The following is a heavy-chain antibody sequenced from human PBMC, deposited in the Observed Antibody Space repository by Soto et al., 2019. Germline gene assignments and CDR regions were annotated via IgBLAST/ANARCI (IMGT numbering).Heavy chain of an antibody. CDR3: ASVPAASGTLPYYGDYVLYYFDY. J-gene: IGHJ4*02. Sequence: SETLSLTCAVYGGSFSGYHWSWIRQPPGKGLEWIGEINHSGSTNYNPSLKSRVTISVDTSKNQFSLKLSSVTAADTAVYYCASVPAASGTLPYYGDYVLYYFDYWGQGTLVTVSS. CDR1: GGSFSGYH. V-gene: IGHV4-34*01. CDR2: INHSGST. D-gene: IGHD4-17*01.